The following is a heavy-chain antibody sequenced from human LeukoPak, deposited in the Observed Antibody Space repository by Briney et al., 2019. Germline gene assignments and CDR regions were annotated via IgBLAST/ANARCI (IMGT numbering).Heavy chain of an antibody. V-gene: IGHV3-23*01. Sequence: GGSLRLSCAASGFTFSSDALSWVRQAPGKGLEWVSSISGTGGYYTDSVKGRFTISRDNAGNSLFLQMNSLRAEDMAVYYCARVSLYHYYMDVWGKGTTVTVSS. CDR1: GFTFSSDA. CDR3: ARVSLYHYYMDV. CDR2: ISGTGG. J-gene: IGHJ6*03.